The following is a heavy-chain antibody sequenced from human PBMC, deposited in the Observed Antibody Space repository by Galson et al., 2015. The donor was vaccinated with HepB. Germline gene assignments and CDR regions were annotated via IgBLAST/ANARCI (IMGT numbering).Heavy chain of an antibody. D-gene: IGHD4/OR15-4a*01. CDR1: GFTFSHYW. CDR3: ARGALTFDL. CDR2: IKEDGSRK. V-gene: IGHV3-7*01. J-gene: IGHJ2*01. Sequence: SLRLSCAASGFTFSHYWMTWVRQAPGKGLEWVANIKEDGSRKYYVDSVQGRFAISRGNADNSLFLQMNGLRVEDTAVYSCARGALTFDLRGRGTLVTVSS.